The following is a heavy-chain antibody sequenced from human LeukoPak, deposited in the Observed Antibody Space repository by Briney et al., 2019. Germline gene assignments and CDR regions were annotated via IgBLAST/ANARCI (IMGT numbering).Heavy chain of an antibody. CDR3: ARQQLSQLYYFDN. Sequence: KPSETLSLTCTVTGGSISSYYWSWVRQPPGKGRGWVGYIYYSGSTNYNPTLKSRVTISVDTSKNQFSLKLSSVTAADTAVYYCARQQLSQLYYFDNWGQGTLVTVSS. V-gene: IGHV4-59*01. J-gene: IGHJ4*02. CDR2: IYYSGST. CDR1: GGSISSYY. D-gene: IGHD6-13*01.